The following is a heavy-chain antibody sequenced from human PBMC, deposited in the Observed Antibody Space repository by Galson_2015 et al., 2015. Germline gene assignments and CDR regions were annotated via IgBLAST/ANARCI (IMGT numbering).Heavy chain of an antibody. Sequence: ETLSLTCTVSGGSISTSYWSWIRPPPGKGLEWIGYIYYSGSTNYNPSLKSRVTISVDTSKNQFSLKLTSVTAADTAVYYCARDIRGGYYGSGSLEYWGQGTLVTVSS. CDR3: ARDIRGGYYGSGSLEY. D-gene: IGHD3-10*01. CDR1: GGSISTSY. V-gene: IGHV4-59*01. CDR2: IYYSGST. J-gene: IGHJ4*02.